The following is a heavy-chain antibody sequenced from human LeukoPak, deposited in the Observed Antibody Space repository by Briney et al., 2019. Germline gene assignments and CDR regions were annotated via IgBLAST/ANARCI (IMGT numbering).Heavy chain of an antibody. J-gene: IGHJ4*02. D-gene: IGHD2-2*01. Sequence: PGGSLRLSCAASGFTFSSYSMNWVRQAPGKGLEWVSSISSSSSYIYYADSVKGRFTISRDNAKNSLYLQMNSLRAEDTAVYYCARVGYCSSTSCSLSDYWGQGTLVTVSS. CDR3: ARVGYCSSTSCSLSDY. CDR1: GFTFSSYS. V-gene: IGHV3-21*01. CDR2: ISSSSSYI.